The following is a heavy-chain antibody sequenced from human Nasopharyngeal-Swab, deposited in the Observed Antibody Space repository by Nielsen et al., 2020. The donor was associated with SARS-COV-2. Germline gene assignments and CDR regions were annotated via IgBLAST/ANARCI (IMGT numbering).Heavy chain of an antibody. Sequence: GESLKISCAASGFTFSSYAMSWVRQAPGKGLEWVSAISGSGGSTYYADSVKGRFTISRDNSKNTLYLQMNSLRAEDTAVYYCASPYPYCSGGSCYTGQYYYGMDVWGQGTTVTVSS. CDR1: GFTFSSYA. J-gene: IGHJ6*02. V-gene: IGHV3-23*01. CDR3: ASPYPYCSGGSCYTGQYYYGMDV. D-gene: IGHD2-15*01. CDR2: ISGSGGST.